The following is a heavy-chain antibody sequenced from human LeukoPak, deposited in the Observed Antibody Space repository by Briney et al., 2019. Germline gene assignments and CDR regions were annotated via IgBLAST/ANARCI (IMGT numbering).Heavy chain of an antibody. CDR3: ARGGDRAGYLIY. V-gene: IGHV4-4*07. Sequence: SETLSLTCTVSGNSTGGYFWSWIQQSAGKGLEWIGRIHSTGNSYYSPSLKSRVTMSVDMSRSQFSLTLNSVTAADTAVYYCARGGDRAGYLIYWGQGSLVTVSS. J-gene: IGHJ4*02. CDR2: IHSTGNS. CDR1: GNSTGGYF. D-gene: IGHD5-12*01.